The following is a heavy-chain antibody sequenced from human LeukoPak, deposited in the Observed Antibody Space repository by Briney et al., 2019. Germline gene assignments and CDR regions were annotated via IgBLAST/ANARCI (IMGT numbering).Heavy chain of an antibody. CDR3: ARGKDRLFDRFDY. Sequence: GASVKVSCKASGYTFTTYGISWVRQAPGQGLEWLGWISPYTGNTNYAQPLQGRVTMTTDTSTSTAYMERRSLRSEDTAVYYCARGKDRLFDRFDYWGQGTLVTVPS. J-gene: IGHJ4*02. V-gene: IGHV1-18*01. CDR2: ISPYTGNT. CDR1: GYTFTTYG. D-gene: IGHD3-22*01.